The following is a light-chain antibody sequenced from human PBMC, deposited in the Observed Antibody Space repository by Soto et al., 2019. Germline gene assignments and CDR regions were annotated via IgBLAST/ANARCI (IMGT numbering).Light chain of an antibody. J-gene: IGLJ2*01. CDR3: CSYAGSSIHVV. V-gene: IGLV2-23*02. CDR2: EVS. CDR1: SSDVGSYNL. Sequence: QSVLTQPASMSGSPGQSITISCTGTSSDVGSYNLVSWYQQHPGKAPKLMIYEVSKRPSGVSNRFSGSKSGNTASLTISGLQAEDEADYYCCSYAGSSIHVVFGGGTELTVL.